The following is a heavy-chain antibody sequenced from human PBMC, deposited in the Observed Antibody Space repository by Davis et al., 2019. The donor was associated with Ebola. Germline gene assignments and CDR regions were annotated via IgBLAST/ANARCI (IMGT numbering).Heavy chain of an antibody. CDR2: GTSADT. D-gene: IGHD6-19*01. J-gene: IGHJ6*04. CDR1: GFIFSTYV. CDR3: AKGGSGWPSDYSYGMGV. Sequence: GESLKISCSASGFIFSTYVMSWVRQAPGKGLEWVSTYGTSADTYYADPVKGRFTISRDNSKNTLYLQMNSLRVDDTAVYYCAKGGSGWPSDYSYGMGVWGKGTTVTVSS. V-gene: IGHV3-23*01.